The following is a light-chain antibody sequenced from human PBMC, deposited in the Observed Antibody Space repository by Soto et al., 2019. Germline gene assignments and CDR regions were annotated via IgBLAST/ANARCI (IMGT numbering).Light chain of an antibody. CDR2: AAS. CDR1: QGISTN. V-gene: IGKV1-27*01. CDR3: QQYNRAPRT. Sequence: DIPMTQSPSSLSASVGDRVTITCRASQGISTNLAWYQQKPGKVPKLLIYAASTWQSGVPSRFSGSGSGTDFTLTISSLQPEDVATYYCQQYNRAPRTFGQGTKVEI. J-gene: IGKJ1*01.